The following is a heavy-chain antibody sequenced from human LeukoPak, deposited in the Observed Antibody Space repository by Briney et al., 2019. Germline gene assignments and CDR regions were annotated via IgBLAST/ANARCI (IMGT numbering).Heavy chain of an antibody. CDR3: VKSNSRYQPWTLDI. CDR1: GYSISSGYY. CDR2: IYESGST. J-gene: IGHJ3*02. Sequence: SETLSLTCTVSGYSISSGYYWGWIRQPPGKGLEWIGSIYESGSTYYNPSLKSRVTISVDTSKNQFSLRMNSVTAADTAMYYCVKSNSRYQPWTLDIWGRGTMVTVSS. V-gene: IGHV4-38-2*02. D-gene: IGHD2-2*01.